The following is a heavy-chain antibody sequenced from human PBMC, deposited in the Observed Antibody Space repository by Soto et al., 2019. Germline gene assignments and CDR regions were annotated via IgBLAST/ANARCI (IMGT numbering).Heavy chain of an antibody. CDR1: GGSISSGGYY. D-gene: IGHD3-10*01. CDR3: AREGAMVRGVTNWFGP. Sequence: SETLSLTCTVSGGSISSGGYYWSWIRQHPGKGLEWIGYIYYSGSTYYNPSLKSRVTISVDTSKNQFSLKLSSVTAADTAVYDWAREGAMVRGVTNWFGPWGQGTRVTVSS. V-gene: IGHV4-31*03. CDR2: IYYSGST. J-gene: IGHJ5*02.